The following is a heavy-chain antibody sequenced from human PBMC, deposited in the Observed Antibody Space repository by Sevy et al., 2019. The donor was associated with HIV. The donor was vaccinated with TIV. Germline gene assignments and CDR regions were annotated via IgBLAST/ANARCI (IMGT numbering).Heavy chain of an antibody. D-gene: IGHD6-6*01. V-gene: IGHV4-34*01. CDR1: GGSLSGAN. J-gene: IGHJ4*02. CDR3: ARGERPGIAARGY. Sequence: SETLSLTCGVYGGSLSGANWSWIRQPPGKGLEWIGETNHSGGTNYNPSLKSRVTISVDTSKNQFSLKLSSVTAADTALYYCARGERPGIAARGYWGQGTLVTVSS. CDR2: TNHSGGT.